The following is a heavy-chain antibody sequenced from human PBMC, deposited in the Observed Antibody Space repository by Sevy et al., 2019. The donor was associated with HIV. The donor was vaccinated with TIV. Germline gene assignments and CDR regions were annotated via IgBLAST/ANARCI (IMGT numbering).Heavy chain of an antibody. J-gene: IGHJ4*02. Sequence: SETLSLTCTVSGGSISSSSYYWGWIRQPPGKGLEWIGSIYYSGSTNYNPSLKSRVTISVDTSKNLFSLKLSFVTAADTVVYYCARMDIAVAGSYTFDYWGQGTLVTVSS. CDR2: IYYSGST. CDR3: ARMDIAVAGSYTFDY. V-gene: IGHV4-39*01. D-gene: IGHD6-19*01. CDR1: GGSISSSSYY.